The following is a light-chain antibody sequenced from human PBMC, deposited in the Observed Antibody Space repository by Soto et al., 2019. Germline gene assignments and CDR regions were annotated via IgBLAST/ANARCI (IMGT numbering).Light chain of an antibody. V-gene: IGKV3-20*01. CDR3: QQYCSSPWT. J-gene: IGKJ1*01. Sequence: EIVLTQSPVPLSLSPGERATLSCSVSQSDSSSYLAWFQQKPGQAPRLLIYGASTRATGIPYRFSGSGSGTDFTLTISRLEPEDFAVYYCQQYCSSPWTFGQGTKVDIK. CDR2: GAS. CDR1: QSDSSSY.